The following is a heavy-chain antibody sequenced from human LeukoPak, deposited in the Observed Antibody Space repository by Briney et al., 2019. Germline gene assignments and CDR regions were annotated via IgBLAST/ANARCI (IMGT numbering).Heavy chain of an antibody. Sequence: GGSLRLSCAASGFTFSSNGMHWVRQAPGKGLEWVAFIRYDGSNKYYADSVKGRFTISRDNSKNTLYLQMNSLRAEDTAVYYCAKAYYYDSSGPFDYWGQGTLVTVSS. D-gene: IGHD3-22*01. V-gene: IGHV3-30*02. J-gene: IGHJ4*02. CDR3: AKAYYYDSSGPFDY. CDR1: GFTFSSNG. CDR2: IRYDGSNK.